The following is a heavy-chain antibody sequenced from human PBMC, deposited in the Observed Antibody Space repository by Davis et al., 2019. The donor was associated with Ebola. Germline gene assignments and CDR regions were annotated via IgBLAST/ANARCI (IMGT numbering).Heavy chain of an antibody. CDR1: GFTFSSYA. CDR2: ISSSSYI. Sequence: PGGSLRLSCAASGFTFSSYAMSWVRQAPGKGLEWVSSISSSSYIYYADSVKGRFTISRDNAKNSLYLQMNSLRAEDTAVYYCARDRGSYYDSSGYSYWGQGTLVTVSS. CDR3: ARDRGSYYDSSGYSY. J-gene: IGHJ4*02. D-gene: IGHD3-22*01. V-gene: IGHV3-21*01.